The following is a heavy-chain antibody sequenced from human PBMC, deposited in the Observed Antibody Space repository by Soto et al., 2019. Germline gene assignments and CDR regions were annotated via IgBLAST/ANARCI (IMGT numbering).Heavy chain of an antibody. D-gene: IGHD4-17*01. J-gene: IGHJ4*02. CDR1: GFTLSGHW. CDR2: IEINGRGT. CDR3: ATVFDF. Sequence: EMQLVESGGGLVQPGGSLRLSCAASGFTLSGHWIHWVRQAPGKGLEWVSRIEINGRGTSYEDSVKGRFTISTDNSKNTVYLQMNSLRDEETAVYYCATVFDFWGQGTLVTVSS. V-gene: IGHV3-74*01.